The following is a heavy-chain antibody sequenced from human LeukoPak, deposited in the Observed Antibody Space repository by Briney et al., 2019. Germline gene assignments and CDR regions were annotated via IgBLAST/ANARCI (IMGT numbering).Heavy chain of an antibody. V-gene: IGHV5-51*01. CDR2: IYPGDSDT. Sequence: GESLKISCKGSGYNFTNYWIGWVRQMPGKGLEWMGIIYPGDSDTTYSPSFQGQGTISADKSISTAYLQWNSLKASDTAIYYCTRSPDIDILTGYSRYYFDYWGQGTLVTVSS. CDR1: GYNFTNYW. J-gene: IGHJ4*02. D-gene: IGHD3-9*01. CDR3: TRSPDIDILTGYSRYYFDY.